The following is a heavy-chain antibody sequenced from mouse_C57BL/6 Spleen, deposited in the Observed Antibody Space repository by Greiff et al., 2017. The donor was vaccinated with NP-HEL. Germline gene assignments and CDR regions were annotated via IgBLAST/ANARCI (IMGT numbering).Heavy chain of an antibody. CDR1: GYTFTSYW. Sequence: VQLQQPGAELVRPGSSVKLSCKASGYTFTSYWMHWVKQRPIQGLEWIGNIDPSDSETHYNQKFKDKATLTVDKSSSTAYMQLSSLTSEDSAVYYCAREGTTVVATDYAMDYWGQGTSVTVSS. CDR2: IDPSDSET. CDR3: AREGTTVVATDYAMDY. V-gene: IGHV1-52*01. D-gene: IGHD1-1*01. J-gene: IGHJ4*01.